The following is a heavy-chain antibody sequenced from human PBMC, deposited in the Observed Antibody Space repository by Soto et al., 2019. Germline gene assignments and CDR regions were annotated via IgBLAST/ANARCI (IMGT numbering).Heavy chain of an antibody. V-gene: IGHV4-4*02. Sequence: QVQLQESGPGLVTPSGTLSLTCAVSGVSISSSYWWNWVRQPLGKGLEWNGKIYNSGSTNYNPSLKSRVTISVDKSSNQFSLRLSSVTAADTAVYFCVTSLNYDFWRDGGRHYYFDYWGQGTLVTVSS. J-gene: IGHJ4*02. CDR2: IYNSGST. D-gene: IGHD3-3*01. CDR3: VTSLNYDFWRDGGRHYYFDY. CDR1: GVSISSSYW.